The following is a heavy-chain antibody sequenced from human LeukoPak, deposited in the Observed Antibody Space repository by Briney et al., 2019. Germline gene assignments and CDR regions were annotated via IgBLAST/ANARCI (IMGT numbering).Heavy chain of an antibody. V-gene: IGHV3-64D*06. D-gene: IGHD3-10*01. CDR3: VKDDSYYYGSGSYPY. CDR2: ISNSGGVT. CDR1: GFTFSSYA. J-gene: IGHJ4*02. Sequence: GGSLRLSCSASGFTFSSYAMHWVRQAPGKGLEYVSGISNSGGVTWYADSVKGRFTISRDNSKNTLYLQMASLRPEDTAVYYCVKDDSYYYGSGSYPYWGQGTLVTVSS.